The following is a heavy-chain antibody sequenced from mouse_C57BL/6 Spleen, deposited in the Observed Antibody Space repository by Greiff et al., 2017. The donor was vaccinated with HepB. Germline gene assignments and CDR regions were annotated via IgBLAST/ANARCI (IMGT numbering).Heavy chain of an antibody. Sequence: VQLQQSGAELVKPGASVKISCKASGYAFSSYWMNWVKQRPGKGLEWIGQIYPGDGDTNYNGKFKGKATLTADKSSSTAYMQLSSLTSEDSAVYFCARYPSYYGSSSYYFDYWGQGTTLTVSS. D-gene: IGHD1-1*01. J-gene: IGHJ2*01. V-gene: IGHV1-80*01. CDR2: IYPGDGDT. CDR1: GYAFSSYW. CDR3: ARYPSYYGSSSYYFDY.